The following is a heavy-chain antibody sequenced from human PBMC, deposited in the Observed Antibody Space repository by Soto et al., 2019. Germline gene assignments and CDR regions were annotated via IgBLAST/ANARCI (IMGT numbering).Heavy chain of an antibody. J-gene: IGHJ4*02. CDR2: INPNSGGK. Sequence: QVQLVQSGAEVKKPGASVKVSCKASGYTFTGYYMHWVRQAPGQGLEWMGWINPNSGGKNYAQKFQGWVTMTRDTSISTAYMELSRLRSDDTAVYYCARGPYSSSSFVDYWGQGTLVTVSS. D-gene: IGHD6-6*01. CDR3: ARGPYSSSSFVDY. V-gene: IGHV1-2*04. CDR1: GYTFTGYY.